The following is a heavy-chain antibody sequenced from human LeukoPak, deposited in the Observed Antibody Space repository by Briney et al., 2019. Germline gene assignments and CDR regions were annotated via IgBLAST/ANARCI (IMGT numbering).Heavy chain of an antibody. V-gene: IGHV3-23*01. D-gene: IGHD2-2*01. CDR1: GFNLSSYA. J-gene: IGHJ3*02. CDR3: AKDWDKRACSSTSCFNDAFDT. CDR2: ISASGGST. Sequence: GGSLRLSCAASGFNLSSYAMSWVRQAPGKGLEWVSSISASGGSTNYADSVKGRFTISRDNSKNTLYLRMNSLRAEDTAVYYCAKDWDKRACSSTSCFNDAFDTCGQGTMVTVSS.